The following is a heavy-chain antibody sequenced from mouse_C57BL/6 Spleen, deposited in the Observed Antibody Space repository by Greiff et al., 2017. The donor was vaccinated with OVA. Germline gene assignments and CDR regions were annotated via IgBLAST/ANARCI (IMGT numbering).Heavy chain of an antibody. CDR1: GFTFSDFY. D-gene: IGHD1-1*01. V-gene: IGHV7-1*01. Sequence: DVKLVESGGGLVQSGRSLRLSCATSGFTFSDFYMEWVRQAPGKGLEWIAASRNKANDYTTEYSASVKGRFIVSRDTSQSILYLQMNALRAEDTAIYYCAREGYYGSKGYWYFDVWGTGTTVTVSS. CDR2: SRNKANDYTT. J-gene: IGHJ1*03. CDR3: AREGYYGSKGYWYFDV.